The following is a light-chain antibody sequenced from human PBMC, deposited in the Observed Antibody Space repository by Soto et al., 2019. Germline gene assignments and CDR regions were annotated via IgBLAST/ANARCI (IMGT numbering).Light chain of an antibody. V-gene: IGLV1-44*01. Sequence: QSVLTQLPSASGTPGQRVTISCSGSSSNIGRNIVNWYQQVPGTAPKLLIYNYNQRPSGVPDRFSGSKSGTSASLAIMGLQSEDEADYYCAAWDDGLNGSVFGAGTKLTVL. CDR1: SSNIGRNI. J-gene: IGLJ1*01. CDR2: NYN. CDR3: AAWDDGLNGSV.